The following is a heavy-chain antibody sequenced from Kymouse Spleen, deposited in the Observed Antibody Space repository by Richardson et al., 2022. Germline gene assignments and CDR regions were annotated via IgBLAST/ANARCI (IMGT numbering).Heavy chain of an antibody. Sequence: EVQLVESGGGLVQPGRSLRLSCAASGFTFDDYAMHWVRQAPGKGLEWVSGISWNSGSIGYADSVKGRFTISRDNAKNSLYLQMNSLRAEDTALYYCAKDGLQWNYYGMDVWGQGTTVTVSS. CDR3: AKDGLQWNYYGMDV. CDR2: ISWNSGSI. D-gene: IGHD4-11,IGHD4-11*01. V-gene: IGHV3-9*01. J-gene: IGHJ6*02. CDR1: GFTFDDYA.